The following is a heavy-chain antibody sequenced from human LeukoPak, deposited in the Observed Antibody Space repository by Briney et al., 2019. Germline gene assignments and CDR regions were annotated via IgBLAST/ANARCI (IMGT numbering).Heavy chain of an antibody. J-gene: IGHJ4*02. CDR3: ANGKPEYSSGWPRGTF. D-gene: IGHD6-19*01. CDR2: LSGRGDTT. CDR1: GFTFSNYA. V-gene: IGHV3-23*01. Sequence: GGSLRLSCEASGFTFSNYAMMWVHQAPGKGLEWVSALSGRGDTTYYPDSVKGRFTISRDNLRSTLYLQMNSLRVEDTAVYYCANGKPEYSSGWPRGTFWGPGTLVTVSS.